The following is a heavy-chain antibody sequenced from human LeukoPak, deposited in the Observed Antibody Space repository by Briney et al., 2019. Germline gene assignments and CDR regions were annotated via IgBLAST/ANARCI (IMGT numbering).Heavy chain of an antibody. D-gene: IGHD5-18*01. CDR1: RFTFSSHA. V-gene: IGHV3-23*01. CDR3: ANFVDTSMGGNDY. Sequence: GSLRLSCAASRFTFSSHAMSWVRQAPGKGLEWVSAISADSYYTYYADSVQGRFTISRDNSKNTLYLQMNGLRAEDTALYYCANFVDTSMGGNDYWGQGTLVTVSS. J-gene: IGHJ4*02. CDR2: ISADSYYT.